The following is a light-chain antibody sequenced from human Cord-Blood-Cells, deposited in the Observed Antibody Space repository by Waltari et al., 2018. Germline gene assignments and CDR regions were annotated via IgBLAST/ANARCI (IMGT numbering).Light chain of an antibody. CDR2: DAS. CDR3: QQYNSYSLWT. CDR1: QGISSW. V-gene: IGKV1-5*01. J-gene: IGKJ1*01. Sequence: DIQMTQSPYTLSASVGDRVTITCRASQGISSWLAWYQQKPGKAPKLLIYDASSLESGVPSRFSGSGSGTEFTLTISSLQPDDFATYYCQQYNSYSLWTFGQGTKVEIK.